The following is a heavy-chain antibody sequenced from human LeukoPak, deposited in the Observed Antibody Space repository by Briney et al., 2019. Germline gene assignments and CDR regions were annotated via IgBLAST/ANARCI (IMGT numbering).Heavy chain of an antibody. CDR2: ISASGDT. J-gene: IGHJ5*02. V-gene: IGHV3-13*01. Sequence: GGSLSLSCAASGFTVSGYDIHWVRQGTGKGLEWVSFISASGDTRYQDSVKGRFTISRDSDKNSFYLQMNSLRADDTAIYYCARGGCGTTSCYGDPGLDPWGQGTLVTFAS. CDR1: GFTVSGYD. CDR3: ARGGCGTTSCYGDPGLDP. D-gene: IGHD2-2*01.